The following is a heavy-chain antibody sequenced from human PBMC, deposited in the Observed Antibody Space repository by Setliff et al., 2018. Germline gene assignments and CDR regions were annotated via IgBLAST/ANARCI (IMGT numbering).Heavy chain of an antibody. CDR1: GASISSPTYS. D-gene: IGHD3-3*01. CDR2: VYSSGST. Sequence: SETLSLTCTVSGASISSPTYSWGWIRQPPGKGLEWVGTVYSSGSTYYNTSLRGRISISVDTSKNQFSLKLSSVTAADTAVYYCARGRFVTIFGVVIIRDYYYYYMDVWGKGTTVTVSS. CDR3: ARGRFVTIFGVVIIRDYYYYYMDV. V-gene: IGHV4-39*01. J-gene: IGHJ6*03.